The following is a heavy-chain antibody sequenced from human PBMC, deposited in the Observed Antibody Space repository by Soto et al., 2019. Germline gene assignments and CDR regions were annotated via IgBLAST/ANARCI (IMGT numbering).Heavy chain of an antibody. Sequence: SETLSLTCTVSGGSISSYYWSWIRQPPGKGLEWIGYIYYSGSTNYNPSLKSRVTISVDTSKNQFSLKLSSVTAADTAVYYFARGRQKRLGMGYFDYWGQGTLVTLSS. CDR3: ARGRQKRLGMGYFDY. J-gene: IGHJ4*02. CDR1: GGSISSYY. CDR2: IYYSGST. D-gene: IGHD6-25*01. V-gene: IGHV4-59*01.